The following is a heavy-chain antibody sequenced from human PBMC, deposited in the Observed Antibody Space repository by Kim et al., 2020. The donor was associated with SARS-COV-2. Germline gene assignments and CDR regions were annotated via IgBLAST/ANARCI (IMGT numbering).Heavy chain of an antibody. D-gene: IGHD4-17*01. Sequence: SVKGRFITSRDNAKNSLYLQMDSLRPEDTALYYCVRDPSLNFGDYEDYFDHWGQGTLVTVSS. V-gene: IGHV3-9*01. J-gene: IGHJ4*02. CDR3: VRDPSLNFGDYEDYFDH.